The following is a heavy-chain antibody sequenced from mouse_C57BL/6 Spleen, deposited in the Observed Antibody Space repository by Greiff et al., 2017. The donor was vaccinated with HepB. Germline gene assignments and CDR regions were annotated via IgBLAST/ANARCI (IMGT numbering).Heavy chain of an antibody. D-gene: IGHD2-4*01. CDR1: GYTFTSYW. CDR2: IDPSDSYT. CDR3: ARGDYDGRGFDY. Sequence: VQLQQPGAELVKPGASVKLSCKASGYTFTSYWMQWVKQRPGQGLEWIGEIDPSDSYTNYNQKFKGKATLTVDTSSSPAYMQLSSLTSEDSAVYYCARGDYDGRGFDYWGQGTTLTVSS. V-gene: IGHV1-50*01. J-gene: IGHJ2*01.